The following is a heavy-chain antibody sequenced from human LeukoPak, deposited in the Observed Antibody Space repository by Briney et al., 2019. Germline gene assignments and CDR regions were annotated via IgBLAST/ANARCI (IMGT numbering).Heavy chain of an antibody. CDR3: ARGDYYDSSGYYVYYFDY. D-gene: IGHD3-22*01. Sequence: SETLSLTCTVSGGSISSSSYYWGWIRQPPGKGLEWIGSIYYSGSTYYNPSLKSRVTISVDTSKNQFSLKLSSVTAADTAVYYCARGDYYDSSGYYVYYFDYWGQGTLVTVSS. V-gene: IGHV4-39*01. CDR1: GGSISSSSYY. CDR2: IYYSGST. J-gene: IGHJ4*02.